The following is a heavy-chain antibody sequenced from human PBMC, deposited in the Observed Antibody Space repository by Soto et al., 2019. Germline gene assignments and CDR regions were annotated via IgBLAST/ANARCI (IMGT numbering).Heavy chain of an antibody. D-gene: IGHD1-7*01. CDR1: GFTFSSYG. V-gene: IGHV3-23*01. Sequence: GGSLRLSCAASGFTFSSYGMTWVRQAPGKGLEWVSFSSATGAGTYYADSVKGRFTISRDNSKNTLYLQMTSLRAGDTAVYYCAKDRRAGGNYGFYSDFWGQGALVTVSS. CDR2: SSATGAGT. J-gene: IGHJ4*02. CDR3: AKDRRAGGNYGFYSDF.